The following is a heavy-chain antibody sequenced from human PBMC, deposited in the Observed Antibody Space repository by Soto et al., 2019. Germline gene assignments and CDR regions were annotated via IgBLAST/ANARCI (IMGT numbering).Heavy chain of an antibody. V-gene: IGHV4-59*01. D-gene: IGHD1-26*01. CDR3: AGEGQGGPFLEY. CDR1: GGSISSDY. CDR2: IYYSGST. Sequence: SETLSLTCTVSGGSISSDYWNWIRQPPEKGLEWIGYIYYSGSTNYNPSLKSRVTILVDTSKNQFSLKLSSVTAADTAVYYCAGEGQGGPFLEYWGQGTLVTVSS. J-gene: IGHJ4*02.